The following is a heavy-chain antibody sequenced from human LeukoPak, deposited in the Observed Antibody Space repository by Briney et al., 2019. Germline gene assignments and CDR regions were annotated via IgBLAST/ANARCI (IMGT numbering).Heavy chain of an antibody. CDR2: ISGSGGST. J-gene: IGHJ4*02. V-gene: IGHV3-23*01. D-gene: IGHD3-9*01. Sequence: GGSLRLSCAASGFTFSSYAMSWVRQAPGKGLEWVSAISGSGGSTYYADSVKGRFTISRDNSKNTLYLQMNSLRAEDTAVYYCAKYQAYYDILTGYYSGYFDYWGQGTLVTVSS. CDR1: GFTFSSYA. CDR3: AKYQAYYDILTGYYSGYFDY.